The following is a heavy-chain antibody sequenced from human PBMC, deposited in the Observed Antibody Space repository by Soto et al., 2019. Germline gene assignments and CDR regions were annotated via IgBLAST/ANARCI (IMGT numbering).Heavy chain of an antibody. V-gene: IGHV1-2*02. Sequence: XSVKVSCKASGYTFTDYYIHWVRQAPGQGLEWMGWINPNSGATNYAQKFQGRVTMTRDTSISTAYMELSRLRSDDTAVYYCARDLVPAAISFYGMDVWGQGTTVTVSS. CDR1: GYTFTDYY. D-gene: IGHD2-2*01. J-gene: IGHJ6*02. CDR2: INPNSGAT. CDR3: ARDLVPAAISFYGMDV.